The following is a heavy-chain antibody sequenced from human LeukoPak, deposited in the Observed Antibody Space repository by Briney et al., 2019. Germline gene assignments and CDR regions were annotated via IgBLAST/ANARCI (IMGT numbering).Heavy chain of an antibody. V-gene: IGHV4-4*07. CDR2: IYTSGST. D-gene: IGHD5-18*01. CDR3: ARGPPGVDTAMAYYYYYMDV. J-gene: IGHJ6*03. CDR1: GGSISSYY. Sequence: PSETLSLTCTVSGGSISSYYWSWIRQPAGKGLEWIGRIYTSGSTNYNPSLKSRVTISVDTSKNQFSLKLSSVTAADTAVYYCARGPPGVDTAMAYYYYYMDVWGKGTTVTVSS.